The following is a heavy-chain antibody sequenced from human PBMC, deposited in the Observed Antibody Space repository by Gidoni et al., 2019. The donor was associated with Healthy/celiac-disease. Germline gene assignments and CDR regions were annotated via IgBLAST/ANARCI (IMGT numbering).Heavy chain of an antibody. J-gene: IGHJ6*02. D-gene: IGHD3-3*01. CDR3: ARASTSFGVISRMDV. Sequence: EMQVVESGGGLVQPGGSLRLSCAASGFTFSNYEMNWVRQAPGKGLEWVSYSSSSGSTKYYADSVKGRFTIARDNAKNSLYLQMNSLRAEDTALYYCARASTSFGVISRMDVWGQGTTVTVSS. CDR2: SSSSGSTK. CDR1: GFTFSNYE. V-gene: IGHV3-48*03.